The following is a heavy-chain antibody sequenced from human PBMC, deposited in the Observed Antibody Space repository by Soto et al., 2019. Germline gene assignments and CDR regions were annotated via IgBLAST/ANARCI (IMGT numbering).Heavy chain of an antibody. CDR1: GGTFSSYA. D-gene: IGHD3-3*01. V-gene: IGHV1-69*13. J-gene: IGHJ6*02. CDR2: IIPIFGTA. Sequence: SVKVSCKASGGTFSSYAISWVRQAPGQGLEWMGGIIPIFGTANYAQKFQGRVTITADESTSTAYMELSSLRSEDTAVYYCAREEVSEWSPARPGEVLDYSGIDVWGQGTTITVSS. CDR3: AREEVSEWSPARPGEVLDYSGIDV.